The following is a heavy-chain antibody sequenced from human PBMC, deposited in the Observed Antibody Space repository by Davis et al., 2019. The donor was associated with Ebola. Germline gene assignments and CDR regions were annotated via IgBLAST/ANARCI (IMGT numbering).Heavy chain of an antibody. CDR1: GFPFTSNT. D-gene: IGHD5-12*01. V-gene: IGHV3-21*01. Sequence: GGSLRLSCAVSGFPFTSNTMNWVRQAPGKGLEWVSSISSTGNYLYYADSVKGRFLISRDNAKNSLYLQMNSLRAEDTAVYYCATSESFYDYHAYLDYWGQGALVTVSS. J-gene: IGHJ4*02. CDR3: ATSESFYDYHAYLDY. CDR2: ISSTGNYL.